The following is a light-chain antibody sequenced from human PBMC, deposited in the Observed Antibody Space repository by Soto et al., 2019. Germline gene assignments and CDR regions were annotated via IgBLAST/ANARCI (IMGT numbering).Light chain of an antibody. V-gene: IGKV1-5*03. J-gene: IGKJ1*01. CDR2: KAS. Sequence: DIQMTQSPSTLSASVGDRVTITCRASQSITSWLAWYQHKPGKAPKLLIYKASTLETGVPSHFSGSGSGTEFTLTISSLQPDDFATYYCHQYNSYPWTFGQGTKVEIK. CDR3: HQYNSYPWT. CDR1: QSITSW.